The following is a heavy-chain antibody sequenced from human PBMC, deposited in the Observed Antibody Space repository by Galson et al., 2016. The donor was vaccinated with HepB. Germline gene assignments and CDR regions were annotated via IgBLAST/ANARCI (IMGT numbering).Heavy chain of an antibody. CDR3: APLNWNQSPFDM. Sequence: LRLSCAASGFTFSGYWMNWVRQAPGKGLEWVANIKDDGSEKFYVDSVKGRFTISRDNAKNSLYLQMNSLRAEDTAVYYCAPLNWNQSPFDMWGQGTMVTVSS. V-gene: IGHV3-7*03. D-gene: IGHD1-1*01. J-gene: IGHJ3*02. CDR1: GFTFSGYW. CDR2: IKDDGSEK.